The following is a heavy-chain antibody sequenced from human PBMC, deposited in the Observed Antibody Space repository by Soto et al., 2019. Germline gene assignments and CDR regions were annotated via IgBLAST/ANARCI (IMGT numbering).Heavy chain of an antibody. CDR1: GFTFSSYG. Sequence: GGSLRLSCAASGFTFSSYGMHWVRQAPGKGLEWVAVISYDGSNKYYADSVKVRFTISRDNSKNTLYLQMNSLRAEDTAVYYCAKSRDIGSYYFDYWGQGTLVTVSS. D-gene: IGHD1-26*01. CDR3: AKSRDIGSYYFDY. J-gene: IGHJ4*02. CDR2: ISYDGSNK. V-gene: IGHV3-30*18.